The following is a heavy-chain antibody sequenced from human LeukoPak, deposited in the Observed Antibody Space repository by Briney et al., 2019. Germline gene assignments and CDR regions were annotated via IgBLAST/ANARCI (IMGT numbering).Heavy chain of an antibody. V-gene: IGHV3-23*01. J-gene: IGHJ3*02. Sequence: GGSLRLSCAASGLTLSSCAMSWVRQAPGKGLEWVSSISISGDTYHADSVKGRFTISRDNSMDTLYLQMSNLRAEDTAVYYCAKELRPNDNWGQGTMVTVSS. D-gene: IGHD2-15*01. CDR3: AKELRPNDN. CDR1: GLTLSSCA. CDR2: ISISGDT.